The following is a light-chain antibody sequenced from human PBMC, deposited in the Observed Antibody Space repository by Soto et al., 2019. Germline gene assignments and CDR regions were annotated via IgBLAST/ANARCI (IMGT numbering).Light chain of an antibody. CDR1: QGISRY. V-gene: IGKV1-9*01. J-gene: IGKJ5*01. Sequence: DIPLTQSPSFLSASVGDRVTITCRASQGISRYLAWYQQKPGKAPKLLIYAASTLQSGVPSRFSGSGSGTEFTLTISSLQPEDFATYYCQQLNSLITFGQGTRLEIK. CDR2: AAS. CDR3: QQLNSLIT.